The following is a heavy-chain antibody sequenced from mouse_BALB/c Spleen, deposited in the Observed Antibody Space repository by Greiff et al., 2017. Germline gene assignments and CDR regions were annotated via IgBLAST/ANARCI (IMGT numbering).Heavy chain of an antibody. CDR2: ISNGGGST. Sequence: EVHLVESGGGLVQPGGSLKLSCAASGFTFSSYTMSWVRQTPEKRLEWVAYISNGGGSTYYPDTVKGRFTISRDNAKNTLYLQMSSLKSEDTAMYYCATPYYGSSSRYFDVWGAGTTVTVSS. D-gene: IGHD1-1*01. V-gene: IGHV5-12-2*01. CDR1: GFTFSSYT. J-gene: IGHJ1*01. CDR3: ATPYYGSSSRYFDV.